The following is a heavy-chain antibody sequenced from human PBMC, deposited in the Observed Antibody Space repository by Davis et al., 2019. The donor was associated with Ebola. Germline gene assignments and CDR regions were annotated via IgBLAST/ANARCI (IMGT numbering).Heavy chain of an antibody. CDR3: ARVWSYRSTAFDI. D-gene: IGHD3-16*02. CDR1: GFTFDDYA. V-gene: IGHV3-43D*03. J-gene: IGHJ3*02. Sequence: GGSLRLSCAASGFTFDDYAMHWVRQAPGKGLEWVSLITWAGDSTFYADSVRGRFTISRDNSKNSLYLQMNSLRAEDTAVYYCARVWSYRSTAFDIWGQGTMVTVSS. CDR2: ITWAGDST.